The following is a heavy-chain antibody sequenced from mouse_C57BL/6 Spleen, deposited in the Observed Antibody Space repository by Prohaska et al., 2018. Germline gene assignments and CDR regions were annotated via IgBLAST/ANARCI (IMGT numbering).Heavy chain of an antibody. J-gene: IGHJ4*01. V-gene: IGHV1-26*01. CDR2: INPNNGGT. Sequence: HGKSLEWIGDINPNNGGTSYNQKFKGKATLTVDKSSSTAYMELRSLTSEDSAVYYCARVEGYYGYDGYYAMDYWGQGTSVTVSS. D-gene: IGHD2-2*01. CDR3: ARVEGYYGYDGYYAMDY.